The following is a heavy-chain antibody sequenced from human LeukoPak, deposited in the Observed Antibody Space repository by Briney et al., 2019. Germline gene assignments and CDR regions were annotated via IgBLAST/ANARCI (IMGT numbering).Heavy chain of an antibody. J-gene: IGHJ4*02. V-gene: IGHV3-48*03. CDR3: ARGYPDSTPN. D-gene: IGHD2/OR15-2a*01. CDR1: GFXFSSYE. Sequence: GGSLRLSCAASGFXFSSYEINWVRQAPGKGLEWVSYISSSGSTIYYADSVKGRFTISRDNAKNSLYLQMNSLRAEDTAVYYCARGYPDSTPNWGQGTLVTVSS. CDR2: ISSSGSTI.